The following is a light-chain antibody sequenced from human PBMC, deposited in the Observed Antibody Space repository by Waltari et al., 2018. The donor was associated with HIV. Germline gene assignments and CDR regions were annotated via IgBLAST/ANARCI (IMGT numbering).Light chain of an antibody. Sequence: QSALTQPRPVSGFPGPSVTISCTGTSSVVGVYHLVSCYQKPPGKAPNLMIYDVIRRPSGVPERFSGSKSGNTASLTISGLQAEDEADYYCCSYAGSYPVVFGGGTKLTVL. J-gene: IGLJ2*01. V-gene: IGLV2-11*01. CDR1: SSVVGVYHL. CDR3: CSYAGSYPVV. CDR2: DVI.